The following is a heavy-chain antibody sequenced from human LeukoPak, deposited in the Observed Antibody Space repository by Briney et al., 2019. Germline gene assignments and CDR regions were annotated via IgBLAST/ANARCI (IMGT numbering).Heavy chain of an antibody. CDR2: ISAYNGNT. Sequence: ASVKVSCKTSGYTFTNYNINWVRQAPGQGLEWMGWISAYNGNTNYAQKLQGRVTMTTDTSTSTAYMELSSLRSEDTAVYYCAREAGTTTIGRFDPWGQGTLVTVSS. CDR1: GYTFTNYN. D-gene: IGHD6-19*01. CDR3: AREAGTTTIGRFDP. J-gene: IGHJ5*02. V-gene: IGHV1-18*01.